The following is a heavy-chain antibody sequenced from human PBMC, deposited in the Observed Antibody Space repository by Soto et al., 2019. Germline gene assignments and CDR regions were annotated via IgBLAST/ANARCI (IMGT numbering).Heavy chain of an antibody. CDR1: GGTFSSYA. J-gene: IGHJ4*02. Sequence: QVQLVQSGAEVTKPGSSVKVSCKASGGTFSSYAISWVRQAPGQGLEWMGGIIPIFGTAHYAQKFQGRVKITADEYTSTAYMELSSLRSEDTAVYYCAREGEYCSGGSCYSTAAFDYWGQGTLVTVSS. CDR3: AREGEYCSGGSCYSTAAFDY. CDR2: IIPIFGTA. V-gene: IGHV1-69*01. D-gene: IGHD2-15*01.